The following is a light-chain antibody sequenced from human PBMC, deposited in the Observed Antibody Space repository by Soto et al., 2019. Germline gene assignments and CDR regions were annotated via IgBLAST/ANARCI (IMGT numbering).Light chain of an antibody. J-gene: IGLJ3*02. CDR3: SLYASTNTFM. CDR1: SSDIGRYNL. V-gene: IGLV2-23*02. CDR2: EAT. Sequence: QSALTQPASVSGSPGQSITISCTGTSSDIGRYNLVSWYQQHPGKPPKLMIYEATKRPSGVSNRFSASKSGNTASLTISWLQAQDEAYYYCSLYASTNTFMFVGGTKLTVL.